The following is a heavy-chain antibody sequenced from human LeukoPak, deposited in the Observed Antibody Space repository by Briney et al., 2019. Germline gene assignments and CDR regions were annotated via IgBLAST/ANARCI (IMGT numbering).Heavy chain of an antibody. D-gene: IGHD3-10*01. J-gene: IGHJ5*02. Sequence: GGSLRLSCVASGFRFEDYAMHWVRQVPGKGLEWVSGLSWSSNSIVYADSVKGRFTISRDNAKNSLYLQMNSLRAEDTAVYYCARGTFGELFPNWFDPWGQGTLVTVSS. V-gene: IGHV3-9*01. CDR2: LSWSSNSI. CDR3: ARGTFGELFPNWFDP. CDR1: GFRFEDYA.